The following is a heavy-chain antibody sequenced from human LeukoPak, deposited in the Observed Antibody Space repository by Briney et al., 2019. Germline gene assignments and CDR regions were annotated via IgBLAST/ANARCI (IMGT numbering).Heavy chain of an antibody. Sequence: SETLSLTCTVSGGSISSYYWSWIRQPAEKGLEWIGRIYTSGSTNYNPSLKSRVTMSVDTSKNQFSLKLSSVTAADTAVYYCARDLGLGGYDLGLIYWGQGTLVTVSS. J-gene: IGHJ4*02. D-gene: IGHD5-12*01. CDR2: IYTSGST. V-gene: IGHV4-4*07. CDR3: ARDLGLGGYDLGLIY. CDR1: GGSISSYY.